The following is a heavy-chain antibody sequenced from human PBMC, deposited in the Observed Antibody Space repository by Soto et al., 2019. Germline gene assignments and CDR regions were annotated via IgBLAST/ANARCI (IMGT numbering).Heavy chain of an antibody. V-gene: IGHV1-69*08. J-gene: IGHJ6*03. CDR1: GGTFSSYT. Sequence: QVQLVQSGAEVKKPGSSVKVSCKASGGTFSSYTISWVRQAPGQGLEWMGRIIPILGIANYAQKFQGRVTITANNSTSKAYRELSSRSSEDTAVYYLAREQDSSGCYYYYYYMDVWGKGTTVTVSS. CDR2: IIPILGIA. D-gene: IGHD6-19*01. CDR3: AREQDSSGCYYYYYYMDV.